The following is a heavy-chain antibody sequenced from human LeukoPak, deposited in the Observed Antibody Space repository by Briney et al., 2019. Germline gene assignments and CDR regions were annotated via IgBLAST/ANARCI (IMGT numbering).Heavy chain of an antibody. J-gene: IGHJ4*02. V-gene: IGHV1-18*01. Sequence: ASVKVSCKASGYTFTSYGISWVRQAPGQGLEWMGWISAYNGNTNYAQKLQGRVTMTTDTSTSTVYMELSSLRSEDTAVYYCARDPPGTFIGERLDYWGQGTLVTVSS. CDR3: ARDPPGTFIGERLDY. CDR2: ISAYNGNT. D-gene: IGHD1-26*01. CDR1: GYTFTSYG.